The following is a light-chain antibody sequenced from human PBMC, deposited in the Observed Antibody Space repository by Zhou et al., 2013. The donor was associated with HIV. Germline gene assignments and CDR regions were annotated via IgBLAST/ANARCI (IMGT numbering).Light chain of an antibody. J-gene: IGKJ2*01. CDR2: KAS. CDR1: QSISGL. V-gene: IGKV1-5*03. Sequence: DIQMTQSPFTLSASVGDRVTLTCRASQSISGLLAWYQQKPGKAPKLLIYKASNLASGVPSRFSGSGSGTEFTLTISSLQPDDFATYYCQRYNSFSPFTFGQGTKLEIK. CDR3: QRYNSFSPFT.